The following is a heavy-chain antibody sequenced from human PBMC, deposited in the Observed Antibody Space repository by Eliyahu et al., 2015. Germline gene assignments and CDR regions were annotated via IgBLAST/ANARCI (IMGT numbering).Heavy chain of an antibody. D-gene: IGHD2-21*01. Sequence: QVQMVQSGTEVRKPGASVTVSCXSSGYNFIASYVYWLRQAPGQGLECMGWINPDSGATNYARKFQGRVTLTTDTSISTAYIFMTGLTSDDTAVYYCARDRDGSRYYFDQWGQGTLVTVSS. CDR1: GYNFIASY. CDR2: INPDSGAT. V-gene: IGHV1-2*02. J-gene: IGHJ4*02. CDR3: ARDRDGSRYYFDQ.